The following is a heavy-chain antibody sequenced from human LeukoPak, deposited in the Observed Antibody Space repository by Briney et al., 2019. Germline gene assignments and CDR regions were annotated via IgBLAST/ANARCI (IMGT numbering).Heavy chain of an antibody. CDR2: INHSGST. CDR3: ARRTYYYDSSGYYYEPFDY. Sequence: PSETLSLTCAVYGGSFSGYYWSWIRQPPGKGLEWIGEINHSGSTNYNPSLKSRVTISVDTSKNQFSLKLSSVTAADTAVYYCARRTYYYDSSGYYYEPFDYWGQGTLVTVSS. V-gene: IGHV4-34*01. D-gene: IGHD3-22*01. J-gene: IGHJ4*02. CDR1: GGSFSGYY.